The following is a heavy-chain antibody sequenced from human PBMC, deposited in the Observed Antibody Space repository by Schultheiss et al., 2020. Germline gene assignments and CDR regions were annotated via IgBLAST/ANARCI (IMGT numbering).Heavy chain of an antibody. CDR2: ISWNSGSI. V-gene: IGHV3-9*01. CDR1: GFTFDDYA. CDR3: AKAGVAAAGNYYFDY. Sequence: SLRLSCAASGFTFDDYAMHWVRQAPGKGLEWVSGISWNSGSIGYADSVKGRFTISRDNAKNSLYLQMNSLRAEDTALYYCAKAGVAAAGNYYFDYWGQGTLVTVSS. J-gene: IGHJ4*02. D-gene: IGHD6-13*01.